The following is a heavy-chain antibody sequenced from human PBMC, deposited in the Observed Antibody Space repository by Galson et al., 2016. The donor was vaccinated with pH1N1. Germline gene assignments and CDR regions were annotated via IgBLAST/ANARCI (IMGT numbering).Heavy chain of an antibody. CDR1: GFSFSSYW. V-gene: IGHV3-74*01. CDR3: ARDLCGREDY. Sequence: SLRLSCATSGFSFSSYWFHWVRHDPAKGLVWVARIDEDGETTNYADSVRGRFTIYRDNAKNTLYLEMNSLRAEDTAVYYCARDLCGREDYWGQGTLVTVSP. CDR2: IDEDGETT. D-gene: IGHD1-26*01. J-gene: IGHJ4*02.